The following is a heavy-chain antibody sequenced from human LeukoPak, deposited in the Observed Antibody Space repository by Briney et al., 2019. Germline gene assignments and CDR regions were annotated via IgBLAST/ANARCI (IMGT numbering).Heavy chain of an antibody. V-gene: IGHV1-2*02. D-gene: IGHD5-18*01. Sequence: GASVKVSCKASGYTFTGYYMHWVRQAPGQGLEWMGWINPNSGGTNYAQKFQGRVTMTRDTSISTAYMELSRLRSDDTAVYYCARVKKHPDTAMDSYAFDIWGQGTMVTVSS. CDR1: GYTFTGYY. J-gene: IGHJ3*02. CDR2: INPNSGGT. CDR3: ARVKKHPDTAMDSYAFDI.